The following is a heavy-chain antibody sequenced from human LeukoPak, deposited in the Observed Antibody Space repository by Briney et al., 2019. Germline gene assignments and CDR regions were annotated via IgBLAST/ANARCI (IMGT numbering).Heavy chain of an antibody. CDR1: GGSISSGDYY. Sequence: PSETLSLTCTVSGGSISSGDYYWSWIRQPPGKGLEWIAYMYYSGSTYYNPSLKSRLTLSADTSDNQFSLKVTSVTAADTAVYYCARGEEYVYYFDYWGQGSLVTVSS. CDR2: MYYSGST. CDR3: ARGEEYVYYFDY. D-gene: IGHD2-2*01. V-gene: IGHV4-30-4*01. J-gene: IGHJ4*02.